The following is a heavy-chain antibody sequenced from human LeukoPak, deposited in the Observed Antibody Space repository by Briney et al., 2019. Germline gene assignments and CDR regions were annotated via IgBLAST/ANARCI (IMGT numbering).Heavy chain of an antibody. CDR1: GYTFTSYY. CDR3: ASSRGGGIAVAGTSYFDY. J-gene: IGHJ4*02. Sequence: GASVKVSCKASGYTFTSYYMHWVRQAPGQGLEWMGIINPSGGSTSYAQKFQGRVTMTRDTSTSTVYMELSSLRSEDTAVYYCASSRGGGIAVAGTSYFDYWGQGTLVTVSS. CDR2: INPSGGST. V-gene: IGHV1-46*01. D-gene: IGHD6-19*01.